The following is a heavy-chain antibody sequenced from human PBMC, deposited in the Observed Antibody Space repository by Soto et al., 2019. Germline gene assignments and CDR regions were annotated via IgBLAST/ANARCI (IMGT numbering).Heavy chain of an antibody. Sequence: GGSLRLSCAASGVTFSNYAMTWVRQAPGKGLEWVSAISGSGGTTYYADSVKGRFTISRDNSKTTLYLQMNSLRAEDTAVYYCAKDREDVVAGTSPTSYFYGLAVWGQGTTVTVSS. D-gene: IGHD6-19*01. V-gene: IGHV3-23*01. CDR2: ISGSGGTT. CDR3: AKDREDVVAGTSPTSYFYGLAV. CDR1: GVTFSNYA. J-gene: IGHJ6*02.